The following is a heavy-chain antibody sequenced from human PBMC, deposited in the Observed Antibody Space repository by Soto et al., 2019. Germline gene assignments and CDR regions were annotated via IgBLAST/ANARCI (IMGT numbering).Heavy chain of an antibody. CDR2: IYSGGST. CDR3: ARDPQKVTIFGVVNGMDV. J-gene: IGHJ6*02. CDR1: GFTVSSNY. D-gene: IGHD3-3*01. V-gene: IGHV3-53*01. Sequence: GGSLRLSCAASGFTVSSNYMSWVRQAPGKGLEWVSVIYSGGSTYYADSVKGRFTISRDNSKNTLYLQMNSLRAEDTAVYYCARDPQKVTIFGVVNGMDVWGQGTTVTVSS.